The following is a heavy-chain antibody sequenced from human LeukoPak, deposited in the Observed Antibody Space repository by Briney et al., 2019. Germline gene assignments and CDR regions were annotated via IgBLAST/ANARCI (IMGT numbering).Heavy chain of an antibody. J-gene: IGHJ4*02. V-gene: IGHV3-23*01. CDR2: ISASGGST. Sequence: GGSLRLSCAASELTFSTYAMSWVRQAPGKGLEWVSAISASGGSTYYADSVKGRFTISRDNSKNTLYLQMSSLGAEDTAVYYCAKELSTYGYRGLDHWGQGALVTVSS. CDR3: AKELSTYGYRGLDH. CDR1: ELTFSTYA. D-gene: IGHD5-18*01.